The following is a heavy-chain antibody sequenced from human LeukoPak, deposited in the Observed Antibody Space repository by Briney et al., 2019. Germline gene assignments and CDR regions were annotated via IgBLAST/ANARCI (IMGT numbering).Heavy chain of an antibody. V-gene: IGHV1-69*05. D-gene: IGHD6-19*01. CDR2: IIPIFGTA. J-gene: IGHJ5*02. CDR3: ARMLTIAVAGTSSWFDP. Sequence: ASVKVSCKASGGTFSSYAISWVRQAPGQGLEWMGGIIPIFGTANYAQTFQGRVTITTDESTSTAYMELSSLRSEDTAVYYCARMLTIAVAGTSSWFDPWGQGTLVTVSS. CDR1: GGTFSSYA.